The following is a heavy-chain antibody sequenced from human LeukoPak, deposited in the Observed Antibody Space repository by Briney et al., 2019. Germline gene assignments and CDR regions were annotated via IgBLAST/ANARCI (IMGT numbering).Heavy chain of an antibody. CDR1: GVTFSDYY. J-gene: IGHJ6*02. V-gene: IGHV3-11*01. CDR3: ARAYGWGSYYGGYSYYGMDV. D-gene: IGHD3-10*01. CDR2: IGSGGSTI. Sequence: PGGSLRLSCAASGVTFSDYYMSWIRQAPGKGLEWVSDIGSGGSTIYYADSVKGRSTISRDNAKNSLFLQMTSLRAEDTAVYYCARAYGWGSYYGGYSYYGMDVWGQGTTVTVSS.